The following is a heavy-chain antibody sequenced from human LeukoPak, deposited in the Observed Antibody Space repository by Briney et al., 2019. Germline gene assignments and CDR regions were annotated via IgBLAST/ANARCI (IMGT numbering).Heavy chain of an antibody. CDR3: WRDHYYDSSRRQD. V-gene: IGHV4-34*01. J-gene: IGHJ1*01. CDR2: INYSRNT. D-gene: IGHD3-22*01. CDR1: GESFSLYY. Sequence: SETLSLTCAVYGESFSLYYGSWIRHPPEKGLECIGEINYSRNTKYNPSRKRRVPISVEKSKNQFPFKLSYMTSADTARHYFWRDHYYDSSRRQDWGERTLVTVSS.